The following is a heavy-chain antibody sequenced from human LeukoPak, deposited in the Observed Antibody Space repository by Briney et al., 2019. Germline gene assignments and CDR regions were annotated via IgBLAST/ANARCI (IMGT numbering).Heavy chain of an antibody. V-gene: IGHV3-64*01. Sequence: QTGGSLRLSCAASGFTFSSYAMHWVRQAPGKGLEYVSAISSNGGSTYYANSVKGRFTISRDNSKNTLYLQMGSLRAEDMAVYYCARAVGAPPTARFDPWGQGTLVTVSS. CDR1: GFTFSSYA. CDR3: ARAVGAPPTARFDP. CDR2: ISSNGGST. D-gene: IGHD1-26*01. J-gene: IGHJ5*02.